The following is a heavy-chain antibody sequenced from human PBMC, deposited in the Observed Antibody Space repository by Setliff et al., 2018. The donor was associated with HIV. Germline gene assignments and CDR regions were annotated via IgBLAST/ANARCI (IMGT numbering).Heavy chain of an antibody. D-gene: IGHD1-26*01. CDR2: VKQDGTET. CDR3: ARWGSGSYERVFDY. CDR1: GFTFSVYG. V-gene: IGHV3-7*01. J-gene: IGHJ4*02. Sequence: GGSLRLSCEGSGFTFSVYGMHWVRQAPGKGLESVANVKQDGTETLYVDSVKGRFTISRDNANNLVYLQMNSLRVEDTAVYFCARWGSGSYERVFDYWGQGMLVTVSS.